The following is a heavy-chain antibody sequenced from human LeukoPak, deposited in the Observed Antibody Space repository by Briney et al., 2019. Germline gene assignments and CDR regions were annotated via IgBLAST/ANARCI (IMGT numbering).Heavy chain of an antibody. Sequence: GGSLRLSCAASGFTFSSYAMSWVRQAPGKGLEWVSTINGGGVNTHYADSVGGRFTISRDNSKNTLFLQMNSLRDEDTAVYYCAKDLHSNYGPADYWGQGNLVTVSS. CDR3: AKDLHSNYGPADY. D-gene: IGHD4-11*01. CDR1: GFTFSSYA. J-gene: IGHJ4*02. V-gene: IGHV3-23*01. CDR2: INGGGVNT.